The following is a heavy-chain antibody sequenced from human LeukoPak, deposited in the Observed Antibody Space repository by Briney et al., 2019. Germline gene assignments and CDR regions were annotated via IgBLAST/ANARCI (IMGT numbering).Heavy chain of an antibody. CDR2: ISAYNGNT. J-gene: IGHJ3*02. CDR1: GYTFTRYG. D-gene: IGHD3-9*01. V-gene: IGHV1-18*01. CDR3: ARDNTVYYDILTGLAFDI. Sequence: VASVKVSCKASGYTFTRYGISWVRQAPGQGLGWMGWISAYNGNTNYAQKLQGRVTMTTDTPTSTAYMELRSLRSDDTAVYYCARDNTVYYDILTGLAFDIWGQGTMVTVSS.